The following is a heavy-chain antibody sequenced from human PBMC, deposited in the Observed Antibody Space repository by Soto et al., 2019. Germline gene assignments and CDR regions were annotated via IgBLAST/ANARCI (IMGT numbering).Heavy chain of an antibody. J-gene: IGHJ5*02. Sequence: GGSLRLSCAASGFTFSSYGMHWVRQAPGKGLEWVAVIWYDGSNKYYADSVKGRFTISRDNSKNTLYLQMNSLRAEDTAVYYCARITGYYDFWSGYYGGSNWFDPWGQGILVTVS. V-gene: IGHV3-33*01. CDR3: ARITGYYDFWSGYYGGSNWFDP. CDR1: GFTFSSYG. D-gene: IGHD3-3*01. CDR2: IWYDGSNK.